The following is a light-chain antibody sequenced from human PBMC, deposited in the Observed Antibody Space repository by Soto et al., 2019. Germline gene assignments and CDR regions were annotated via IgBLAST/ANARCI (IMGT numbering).Light chain of an antibody. V-gene: IGKV3-20*01. Sequence: EFVLTQSPVTLSFAPCEIATLSCSSSQSVSSNLAWYQQKPGQAPRLLIYGASTRATGIPARFSGSGSGTDFPLTISRLEPEDFAVYYCQQSGSPSGWTFGRGTKVDIK. J-gene: IGKJ1*01. CDR3: QQSGSPSGWT. CDR2: GAS. CDR1: QSVSSN.